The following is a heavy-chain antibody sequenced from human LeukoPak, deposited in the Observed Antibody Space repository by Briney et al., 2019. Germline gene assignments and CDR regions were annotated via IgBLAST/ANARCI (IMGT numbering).Heavy chain of an antibody. CDR2: INPSGGST. V-gene: IGHV1-46*01. CDR3: AREVGEADAFDI. CDR1: GYTFTSYY. Sequence: ASVKVSYKASGYTFTSYYMHWVRQAPGQGLEWMGIINPSGGSTSYAQKFQGRVTMTRDTSTSTVYMELSSLRSEDTAVYYCAREVGEADAFDIWGQGTMVTVSS. J-gene: IGHJ3*02. D-gene: IGHD1-26*01.